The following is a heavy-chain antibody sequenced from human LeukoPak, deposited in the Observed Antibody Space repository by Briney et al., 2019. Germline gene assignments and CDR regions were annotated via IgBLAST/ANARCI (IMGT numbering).Heavy chain of an antibody. D-gene: IGHD3-10*01. Sequence: GGSLRLSCAASGFTVSSNYMSWVRQAPGKGLEWVSVIYSGGSTYYADSVKGRFTISRDNSKNTLYLQMNSLRAEDTAVYYCARDPGDYGSGTSRGHWGQGTLVTVSS. V-gene: IGHV3-66*01. CDR1: GFTVSSNY. J-gene: IGHJ4*02. CDR3: ARDPGDYGSGTSRGH. CDR2: IYSGGST.